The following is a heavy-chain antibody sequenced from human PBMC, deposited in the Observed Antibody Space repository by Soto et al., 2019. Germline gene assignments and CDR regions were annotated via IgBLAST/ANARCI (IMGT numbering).Heavy chain of an antibody. V-gene: IGHV3-7*01. CDR3: ARARDYVFDY. Sequence: EVQLVESGGGLVHPGDSLRLSCGASGFTFNYHWMTWVRQAPGTGLEWVANIKPDGSGKYYVESLEGRVTISRDNAKNSVYSQRVSLRGEDSGLYYCARARDYVFDYWGQVTLVNVSS. J-gene: IGHJ4*02. D-gene: IGHD4-17*01. CDR2: IKPDGSGK. CDR1: GFTFNYHW.